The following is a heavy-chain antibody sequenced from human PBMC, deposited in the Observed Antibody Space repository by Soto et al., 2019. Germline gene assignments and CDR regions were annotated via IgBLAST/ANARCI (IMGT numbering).Heavy chain of an antibody. J-gene: IGHJ4*02. D-gene: IGHD2-2*02. V-gene: IGHV3-23*01. CDR1: GFTFSSYA. CDR3: AQGDYTSSRPTFGY. CDR2: ISGSGGST. Sequence: EVQLLESGGGLEQPGGSLRLSCAASGFTFSSYAMSWVRQAPGKGLEWVSVISGSGGSTYYADSVKGRFTISRDNSKNTLYLQMNSLRAEDTAVYYCAQGDYTSSRPTFGYWGQGTLVTVSS.